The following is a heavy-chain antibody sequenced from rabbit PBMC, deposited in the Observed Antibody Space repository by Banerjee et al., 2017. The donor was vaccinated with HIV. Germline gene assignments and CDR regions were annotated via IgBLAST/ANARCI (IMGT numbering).Heavy chain of an antibody. CDR3: ARDTGSSFSTYGMDL. D-gene: IGHD8-1*01. CDR1: GFTLSTYD. V-gene: IGHV1S45*01. CDR2: IDGTIGAT. Sequence: QEQLEESGGGLVQPGGSLKLSCTASGFTLSTYDMCWVRQAPGKGLEWIGCIDGTIGATYYASWAGGRFTISKTSSTTVTLQMTSLTAADTATYFCARDTGSSFSTYGMDLWGPGTLVTVS. J-gene: IGHJ6*01.